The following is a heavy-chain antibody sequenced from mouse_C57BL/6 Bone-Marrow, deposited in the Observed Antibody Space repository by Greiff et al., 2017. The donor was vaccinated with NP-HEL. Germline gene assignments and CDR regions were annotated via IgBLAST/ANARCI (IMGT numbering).Heavy chain of an antibody. CDR1: GYAFSSSW. J-gene: IGHJ4*01. CDR2: IYPGDGDT. V-gene: IGHV1-82*01. CDR3: GGFYYYAMDY. Sequence: VQLKESGPELVKPGASVKISCKASGYAFSSSWMNWVKQRPGKGLEWIGRIYPGDGDTNYNGKFKGKATLTADKSSSTAYMQLSSLTSEDSAVYFCGGFYYYAMDYWGQGTSVTVSS.